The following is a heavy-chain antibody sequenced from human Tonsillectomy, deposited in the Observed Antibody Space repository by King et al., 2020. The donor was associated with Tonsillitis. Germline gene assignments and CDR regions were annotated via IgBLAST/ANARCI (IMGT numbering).Heavy chain of an antibody. V-gene: IGHV3-48*02. CDR2: ISSSCSSI. CDR3: ARADRYPDAAYPYYFDY. CDR1: GFTFSSYS. J-gene: IGHJ4*02. Sequence: VQLVESGGGLVQPGGSLRLSCAASGFTFSSYSMSWVRQAPGKGLEWVSYISSSCSSIYYADYVKGRFTISRDNAKNSLYLQMTSLRDEDTAVYYCARADRYPDAAYPYYFDYWGQGTLVTVSS. D-gene: IGHD2-2*02.